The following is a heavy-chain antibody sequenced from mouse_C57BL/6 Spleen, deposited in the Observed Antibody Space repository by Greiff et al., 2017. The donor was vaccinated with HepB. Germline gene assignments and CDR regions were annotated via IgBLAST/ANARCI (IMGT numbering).Heavy chain of an antibody. V-gene: IGHV1-19*01. CDR1: GYTFTDYY. D-gene: IGHD3-3*01. CDR3: ARRGLGDAMDY. CDR2: INPYNGGT. Sequence: EVKLVESGPVLVKPGASVKMSCKASGYTFTDYYMNWVKQSHGKSLEWIGVINPYNGGTSYNQKFKGKATLTVDKSSSTAYMELNSLTSEDSAVYYCARRGLGDAMDYWGQGTSVTVSS. J-gene: IGHJ4*01.